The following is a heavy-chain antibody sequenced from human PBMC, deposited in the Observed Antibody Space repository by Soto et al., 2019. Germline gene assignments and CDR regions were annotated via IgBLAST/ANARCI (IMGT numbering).Heavy chain of an antibody. CDR3: AGVGVRDGDYGVSRFDP. CDR2: INHSGTT. V-gene: IGHV4-34*01. CDR1: GGSFSGYY. Sequence: SETLSLTCAVYGGSFSGYYWSWIRQPPGKGLEWIGEINHSGTTNYNPSLKSRVTISVDTSKNQFSLKLSSVTAADTAVYYCAGVGVRDGDYGVSRFDPWGQGALVTVSS. J-gene: IGHJ5*02. D-gene: IGHD4-17*01.